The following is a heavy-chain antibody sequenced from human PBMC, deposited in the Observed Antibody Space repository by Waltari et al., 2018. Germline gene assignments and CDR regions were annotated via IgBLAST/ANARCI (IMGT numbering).Heavy chain of an antibody. V-gene: IGHV3-33*01. CDR2: IWYDGSNK. Sequence: QVQLVESGGGVVQPGRSLLLSCAASGFTFSSYGMHWVRQAPGKGLEWVAVIWYDGSNKYYADSVKGRFTISRDNSKNTLYLQMNSLRAEDTAVYYCAVKGFYSGSSDFDYWGQGTLVTVSS. D-gene: IGHD1-26*01. CDR3: AVKGFYSGSSDFDY. CDR1: GFTFSSYG. J-gene: IGHJ4*02.